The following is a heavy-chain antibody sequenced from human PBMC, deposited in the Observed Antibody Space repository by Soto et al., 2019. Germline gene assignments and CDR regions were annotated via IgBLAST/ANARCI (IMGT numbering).Heavy chain of an antibody. J-gene: IGHJ4*02. CDR1: GFTFTSSA. V-gene: IGHV1-58*01. CDR3: AAGDSSLKGLAGY. Sequence: SVKVSCKASGFTFTSSAVQWVRQARGQRLEWIGWIVVGSGNTNYAQKFQERVTITRDMSTSTAYMELSSLRSEDTAVYYCAAGDSSLKGLAGYWGQGTLVTVPS. CDR2: IVVGSGNT. D-gene: IGHD7-27*01.